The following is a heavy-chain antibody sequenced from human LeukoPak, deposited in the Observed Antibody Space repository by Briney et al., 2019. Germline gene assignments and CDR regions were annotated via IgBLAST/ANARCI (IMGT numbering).Heavy chain of an antibody. Sequence: GRSLRLSCAASGFTFSSYGMHWVRQAPGKGLEGVAVIWYDGSNKYYADSVKGRFTISRDNSKNTLYLQMNSLRAEDTAVYYCAKGPEDTAMDDFDYWGQGTLVTVSS. CDR3: AKGPEDTAMDDFDY. J-gene: IGHJ4*02. V-gene: IGHV3-33*06. D-gene: IGHD5-18*01. CDR1: GFTFSSYG. CDR2: IWYDGSNK.